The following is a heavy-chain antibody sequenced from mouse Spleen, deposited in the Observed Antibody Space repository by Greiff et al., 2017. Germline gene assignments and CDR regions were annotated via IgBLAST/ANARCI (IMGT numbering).Heavy chain of an antibody. CDR1: GYAFSSYW. J-gene: IGHJ2*01. Sequence: VQLQQSGAELVKPGASVKISCKASGYAFSSYWMNWVKQRPGKGLEWIGQIYPGDGDTNYNGKFKGKATLTADKSSSTAYMQLSSLTSEDSAVYFCARWGTGDYFDYWGQGTTLTVSS. D-gene: IGHD4-1*01. V-gene: IGHV1-80*01. CDR3: ARWGTGDYFDY. CDR2: IYPGDGDT.